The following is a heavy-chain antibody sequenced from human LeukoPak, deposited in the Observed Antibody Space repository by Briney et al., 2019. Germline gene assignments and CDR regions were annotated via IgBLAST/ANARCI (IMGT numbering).Heavy chain of an antibody. V-gene: IGHV3-23*01. CDR1: GFTFSKSA. J-gene: IGHJ2*01. CDR2: ITGSGASA. CDR3: AKDYGDMPYWYFDL. D-gene: IGHD4-17*01. Sequence: GGSLTLSCAASGFTFSKSAMNWVRQAPGKGLDWVSAITGSGASAYYADSVKGRFTISRDNSKNTLSLQMNSLRAEDTAIYYCAKDYGDMPYWYFDLWGRGTLVIVSS.